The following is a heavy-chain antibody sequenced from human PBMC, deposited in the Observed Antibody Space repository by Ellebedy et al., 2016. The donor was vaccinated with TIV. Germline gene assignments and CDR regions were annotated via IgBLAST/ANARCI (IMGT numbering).Heavy chain of an antibody. CDR3: ARDGAVPGGKGDY. CDR1: GFTFSRHY. CDR2: IKDDGSET. D-gene: IGHD4-23*01. Sequence: GESLKISCVASGFTFSRHYMHWVRQAPGKGLVWVSRIKDDGSETSYVDSVKGRFIISRDNAKNTLYLQMNSRRVEDTAMYYCARDGAVPGGKGDYWGQGTLVIVSS. J-gene: IGHJ4*02. V-gene: IGHV3-74*01.